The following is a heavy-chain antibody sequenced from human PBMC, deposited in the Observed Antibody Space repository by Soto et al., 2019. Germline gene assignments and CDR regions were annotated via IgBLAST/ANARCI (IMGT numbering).Heavy chain of an antibody. CDR3: ARIPRYSFPTSDDLDS. Sequence: QVQLVQSGAEVRKPGSSVQVSCKASGGTFYTYTFSWVRQAPGQGLEWMGSITPIYPTTNYAEKFQGRLTVTADGSKSTAYMELSSLTSDDTAVYYCARIPRYSFPTSDDLDSWGQGTLVTVSS. V-gene: IGHV1-69*15. CDR1: GGTFYTYT. D-gene: IGHD5-18*01. CDR2: ITPIYPTT. J-gene: IGHJ4*02.